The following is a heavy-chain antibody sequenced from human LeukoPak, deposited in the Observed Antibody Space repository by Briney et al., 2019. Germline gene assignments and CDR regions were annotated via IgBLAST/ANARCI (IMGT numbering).Heavy chain of an antibody. V-gene: IGHV1-69*06. CDR3: ARAGRGYYYYYMDV. D-gene: IGHD3-10*01. Sequence: ASVKVSCKASGATFTTYAIIWVRQAPGQGLEWMGGIIPVFGTANYAQKFQGRVTITADKSASTAYMELSSLRSEDTAVYYCARAGRGYYYYYMDVWGKGTTVTVSS. J-gene: IGHJ6*03. CDR1: GATFTTYA. CDR2: IIPVFGTA.